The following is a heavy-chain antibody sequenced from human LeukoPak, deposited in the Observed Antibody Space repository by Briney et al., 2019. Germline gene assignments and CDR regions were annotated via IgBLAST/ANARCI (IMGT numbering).Heavy chain of an antibody. CDR3: ARLGGGRGRAFDI. CDR1: GYSISSGYY. V-gene: IGHV4-38-2*01. Sequence: PSETLSLTCAVSGYSISSGYYWGWIRQPPGKGLEWIGSIYHSGSTYYNPSLKSRVTISVDTSKNQFSLKLSSVTAADTAVYYCARLGGGRGRAFDIWGQGTMVTVSS. D-gene: IGHD2-15*01. J-gene: IGHJ3*02. CDR2: IYHSGST.